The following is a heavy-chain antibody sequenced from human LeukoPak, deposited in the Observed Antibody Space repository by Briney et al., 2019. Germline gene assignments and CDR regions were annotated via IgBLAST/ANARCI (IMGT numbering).Heavy chain of an antibody. CDR1: GYSISSGYY. J-gene: IGHJ4*02. Sequence: SETLSLTCAVSGYSISSGYYWGWIRQPPGKGLEWIGSIYHSGSTYYNPSLKSRVTISVDTSKNQFSLKLSSVTAADTAVYYCASVFWCGYPYWGQGTLVTVSS. V-gene: IGHV4-38-2*01. CDR3: ASVFWCGYPY. CDR2: IYHSGST. D-gene: IGHD3-3*01.